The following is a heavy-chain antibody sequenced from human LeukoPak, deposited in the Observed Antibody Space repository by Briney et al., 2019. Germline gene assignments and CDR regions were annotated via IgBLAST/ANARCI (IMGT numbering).Heavy chain of an antibody. V-gene: IGHV3-23*01. J-gene: IGHJ4*01. Sequence: PGGSLRLSCAASGFTFSNYAMTWVRQAPGKGLEWVSAIGGGHTFYADYAKGRFTISRDNSKNTLYLQMNSLRAEDTAVYYCVKRIDGSGSYYIDYWGHGILVTVSS. CDR1: GFTFSNYA. CDR2: IGGGHT. CDR3: VKRIDGSGSYYIDY. D-gene: IGHD3-10*01.